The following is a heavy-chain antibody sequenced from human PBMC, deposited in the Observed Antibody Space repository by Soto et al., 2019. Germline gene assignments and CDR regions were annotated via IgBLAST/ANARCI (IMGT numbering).Heavy chain of an antibody. V-gene: IGHV3-23*01. CDR2: ISGSSGST. CDR1: GFTFSSYA. Sequence: PGGSLRLSCAASGFTFSSYAMSWVRQAPGKGLEWVSAISGSSGSTYYADSVKGRFTISRDKSISTAYLQWSSLKASDTAMYYCVTQSSPDDNHYGMDVWGQGTTVTVSS. D-gene: IGHD3-22*01. CDR3: VTQSSPDDNHYGMDV. J-gene: IGHJ6*02.